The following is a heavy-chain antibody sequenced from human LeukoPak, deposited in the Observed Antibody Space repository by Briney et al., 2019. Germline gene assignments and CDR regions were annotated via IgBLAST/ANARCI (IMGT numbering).Heavy chain of an antibody. D-gene: IGHD4-17*01. Sequence: ASVKVSCKASGYTFTDYYMHWVRQAPGQGLEWMGWINPNSGGTNYAQKFQGRVTMTRDTSISTAYMELSRLRSDDTVVYYCARRMTTVTTGVPFDIWGQGTMVTVSS. V-gene: IGHV1-2*02. CDR1: GYTFTDYY. J-gene: IGHJ3*02. CDR2: INPNSGGT. CDR3: ARRMTTVTTGVPFDI.